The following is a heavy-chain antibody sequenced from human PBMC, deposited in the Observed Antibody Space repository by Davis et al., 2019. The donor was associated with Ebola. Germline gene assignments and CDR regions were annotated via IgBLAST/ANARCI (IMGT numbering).Heavy chain of an antibody. Sequence: VKVSCKASGGTFSSYAISWVRQAPGQGLEWMGGIIPIFGTANYAQKFQGRVTITADESTSTAYMELSSLRSEDTAVYYCARIWGSGSYYHPDNWFDPWGQGTLVTVSS. CDR1: GGTFSSYA. V-gene: IGHV1-69*01. CDR2: IIPIFGTA. CDR3: ARIWGSGSYYHPDNWFDP. D-gene: IGHD3-10*01. J-gene: IGHJ5*02.